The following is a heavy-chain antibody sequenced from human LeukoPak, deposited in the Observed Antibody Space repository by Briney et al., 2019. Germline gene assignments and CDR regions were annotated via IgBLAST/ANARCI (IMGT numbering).Heavy chain of an antibody. CDR2: ISSSGSTI. D-gene: IGHD2-8*01. CDR1: GFTFSDYY. V-gene: IGHV3-11*01. J-gene: IGHJ4*02. Sequence: PGGSLRLSCAASGFTFSDYYMSWIRQAPGKGLEWVSYISSSGSTIYYADSVKGRFTISRDNAKNSLYLQMNSLRAEDAAVYFCTTDRMAPNGPQFDYWGQGTLVTVSS. CDR3: TTDRMAPNGPQFDY.